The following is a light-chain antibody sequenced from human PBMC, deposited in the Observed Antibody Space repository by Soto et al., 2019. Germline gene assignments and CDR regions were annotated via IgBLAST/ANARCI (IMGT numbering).Light chain of an antibody. Sequence: ALTQPASVSGSPGQSITISCTGTSSDVGAYNFVSWHQQHPGKAPKLMIYNVYDRPSGISYRFSGSKSGNTASLTISGLQGEDEADYYCSAYTVSRTYVFGTG. CDR3: SAYTVSRTYV. V-gene: IGLV2-14*03. CDR1: SSDVGAYNF. CDR2: NVY. J-gene: IGLJ1*01.